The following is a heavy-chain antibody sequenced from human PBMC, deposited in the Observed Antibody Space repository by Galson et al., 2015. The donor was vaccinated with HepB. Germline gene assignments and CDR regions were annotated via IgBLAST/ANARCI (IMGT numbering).Heavy chain of an antibody. V-gene: IGHV5-51*01. CDR2: IYPGDSDT. D-gene: IGHD2-2*01. Sequence: QSGAEVKKPGESLKISCKGSGYSFTSYWIGWVRQMPGNGLEWMGIIYPGDSDTRYSPSFQGQVTISADKSISTAYLQWSSLKASDTAMYYCARRVGYCSSTSCYAYYYFDYWGQGTLVTVSS. CDR1: GYSFTSYW. CDR3: ARRVGYCSSTSCYAYYYFDY. J-gene: IGHJ4*02.